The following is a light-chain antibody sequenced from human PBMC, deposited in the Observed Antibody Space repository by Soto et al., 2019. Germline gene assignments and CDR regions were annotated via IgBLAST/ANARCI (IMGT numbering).Light chain of an antibody. CDR3: QQYDSSTPYT. J-gene: IGKJ2*01. CDR1: KVFSSSY. V-gene: IGKV3-20*01. CDR2: GAS. Sequence: IVLTQSACILSLSPGGRATLCCRASKVFSSSYLSWYQQKPGLAPSLLLYGASCRATGIADRFSGSGSGTDFTLIISRLEPEDVAVDYCQQYDSSTPYTFAHGTKLEIK.